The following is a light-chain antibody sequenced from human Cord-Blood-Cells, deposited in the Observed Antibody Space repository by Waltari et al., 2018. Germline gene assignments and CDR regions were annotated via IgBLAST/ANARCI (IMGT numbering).Light chain of an antibody. CDR1: SSNIGSNH. V-gene: IGLV1-47*01. Sequence: QSVLPQPPSASGTPGQRVPISCSGSSSNIGSNHVYWYQQLPGTAPKLLIYRNNQRPSGVPDRVSGSKSGTSASLAISGLRSEDEADYYCAAWDDSLSGWVFGGGTKLTVL. J-gene: IGLJ3*02. CDR3: AAWDDSLSGWV. CDR2: RNN.